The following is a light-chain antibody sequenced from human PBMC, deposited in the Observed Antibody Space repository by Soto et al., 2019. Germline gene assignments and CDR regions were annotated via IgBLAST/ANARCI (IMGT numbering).Light chain of an antibody. CDR1: HRISIY. J-gene: IGKJ4*02. V-gene: IGKV3-15*01. CDR2: ATS. CDR3: QQYNNWPLT. Sequence: ETVMTPSPAALSVAPGERATPSCRASHRISIYLAWYQQKPGQAPRLLIYATSTRATGIPARFSGSGSGTEFTLTISSLQSEDFAVYYCQQYNNWPLTFGGGTKVDIK.